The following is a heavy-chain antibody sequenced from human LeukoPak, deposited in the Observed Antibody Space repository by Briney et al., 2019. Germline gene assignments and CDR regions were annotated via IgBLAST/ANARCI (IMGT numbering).Heavy chain of an antibody. V-gene: IGHV1-69*01. J-gene: IGHJ5*02. CDR2: IIPIFGTA. D-gene: IGHD3-22*01. CDR3: ARGHDMIVVDHNWFDP. CDR1: GGTFSSYA. Sequence: GSSVKVSCKASGGTFSSYAISWVRQAPGQGLEWMGGIIPIFGTANYAQKFQGRVTITADESTSTAYMELSSLRSEDTAVYYCARGHDMIVVDHNWFDPWGQGTLVTVSS.